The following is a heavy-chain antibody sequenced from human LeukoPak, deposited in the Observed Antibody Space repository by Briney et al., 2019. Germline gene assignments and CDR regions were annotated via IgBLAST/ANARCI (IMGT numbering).Heavy chain of an antibody. J-gene: IGHJ6*02. D-gene: IGHD3-9*01. CDR3: ARQYYDILTGQSSYGMDV. CDR1: GFTFSSYG. V-gene: IGHV3-33*01. Sequence: PGGSLRLSCAASGFTFSSYGMHWVRQAPGKGLEWVAVIWYDGSNKYYADSVKGRFTISRDNSKNTLYLQMNSLRAEDRAVYYCARQYYDILTGQSSYGMDVWGQGTTVTVSS. CDR2: IWYDGSNK.